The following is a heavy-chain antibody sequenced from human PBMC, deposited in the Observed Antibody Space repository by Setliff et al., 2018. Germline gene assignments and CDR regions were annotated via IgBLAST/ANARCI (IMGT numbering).Heavy chain of an antibody. CDR1: GGSISSSSYY. Sequence: PSETLSLTCTVSGGSISSSSYYWGWIRQPPGKGLEWIGSIYYSGSTYYNPSLKSRATISVDTSKNQFSLKLSSVTAADTAVYYCARDKRQYNFWSGYYGSWGNYFDYWGQGTLVTVSS. J-gene: IGHJ4*02. D-gene: IGHD3-3*01. CDR3: ARDKRQYNFWSGYYGSWGNYFDY. CDR2: IYYSGST. V-gene: IGHV4-39*07.